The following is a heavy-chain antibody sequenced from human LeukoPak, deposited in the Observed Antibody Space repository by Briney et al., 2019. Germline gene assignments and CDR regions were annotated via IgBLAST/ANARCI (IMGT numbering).Heavy chain of an antibody. V-gene: IGHV4-59*01. J-gene: IGHJ4*02. CDR2: IYFTGST. Sequence: PSETLSLTCTVSGGXMSTYYCTSIRQPPGKGLEWVGFIYFTGSTNYNPSLKSRVTISVDTSKNQFSLKLSSVTAADTAVYYCAGMRITTPTVRTLDYWGQGTLVTVSS. CDR1: GGXMSTYY. D-gene: IGHD1-14*01. CDR3: AGMRITTPTVRTLDY.